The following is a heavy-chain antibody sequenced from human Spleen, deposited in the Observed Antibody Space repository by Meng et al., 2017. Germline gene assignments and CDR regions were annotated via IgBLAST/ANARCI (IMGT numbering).Heavy chain of an antibody. CDR3: ARWDRSGSYQVY. Sequence: QVQLQESGPGLVKPSGTLVLTCAVSGGSISNSYWWSWVRQPPGQGLEWIGEIYHSGSTNYNPSLKSRVTISVDKSKNQFSLNLSSVTAADTAVYYCARWDRSGSYQVYWGQGTLVTVSS. J-gene: IGHJ4*02. CDR2: IYHSGST. D-gene: IGHD1-26*01. CDR1: GGSISNSYW. V-gene: IGHV4-4*02.